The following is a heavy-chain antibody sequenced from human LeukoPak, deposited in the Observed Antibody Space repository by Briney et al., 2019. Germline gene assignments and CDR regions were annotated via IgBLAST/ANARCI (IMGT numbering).Heavy chain of an antibody. D-gene: IGHD6-13*01. V-gene: IGHV3-53*01. CDR3: ASHSSSWYGFDY. Sequence: PGGSLTLSCPASGFTASNTHMGWVRRPPGRGLDWVSVIYSGGSTYYADSVKGRFTISRDNSKNTLYLQMNSLRAEDTAVYYCASHSSSWYGFDYWGQGILVTVSS. CDR2: IYSGGST. J-gene: IGHJ4*02. CDR1: GFTASNTH.